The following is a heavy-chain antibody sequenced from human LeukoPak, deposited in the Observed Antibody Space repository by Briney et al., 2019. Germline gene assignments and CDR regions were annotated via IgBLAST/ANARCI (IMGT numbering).Heavy chain of an antibody. CDR3: ARRRWLQPLDY. Sequence: SETLSLTCAVSGVSISGSYYYWSWIRQPPGKGLEWIGYIYYSGSTNYNPSLKSRVTISVDTSKNQFSLKLTSVTAADTAVYYCARRRWLQPLDYWGQGTLVIVSS. CDR2: IYYSGST. D-gene: IGHD5-24*01. V-gene: IGHV4-61*01. CDR1: GVSISGSYYY. J-gene: IGHJ4*02.